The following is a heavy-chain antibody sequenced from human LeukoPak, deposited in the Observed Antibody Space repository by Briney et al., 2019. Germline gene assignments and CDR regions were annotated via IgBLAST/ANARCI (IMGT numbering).Heavy chain of an antibody. D-gene: IGHD1-26*01. CDR1: GFTFSSYS. CDR3: ASRTSIVGATTDY. V-gene: IGHV3-21*01. J-gene: IGHJ4*02. Sequence: GGSLRLSCAASGFTFSSYSMNWVRQAPGKGLEWGSSISSSSSYIYYADSVKGRFTISRDNAKNSLYLQMNSLRAVDTAVYYCASRTSIVGATTDYWGQGTLVTVSS. CDR2: ISSSSSYI.